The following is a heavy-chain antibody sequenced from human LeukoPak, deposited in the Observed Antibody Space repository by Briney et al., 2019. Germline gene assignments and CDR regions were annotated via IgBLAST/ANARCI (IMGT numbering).Heavy chain of an antibody. CDR2: IRSKVNNYAT. J-gene: IGHJ6*02. CDR1: GVTFSGSA. CDR3: TLFRETGTTPRDFYQFTMDV. D-gene: IGHD7-27*01. V-gene: IGHV3-73*01. Sequence: PGGSLKLSCAASGVTFSGSAIHWVRQASGKGLEWIGRIRSKVNNYATTYGVSVKGRLTISRDDSKNTAYLQMNSLKLEDPAVYYCTLFRETGTTPRDFYQFTMDVWGQGTTVTVSS.